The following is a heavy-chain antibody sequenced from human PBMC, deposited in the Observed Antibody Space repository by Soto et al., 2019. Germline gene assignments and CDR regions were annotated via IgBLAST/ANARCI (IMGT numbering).Heavy chain of an antibody. CDR3: ARGSRSRGWRPDS. CDR2: IYYTGST. CDR1: GGSISNYY. J-gene: IGHJ4*02. V-gene: IGHV4-59*01. D-gene: IGHD6-19*01. Sequence: QVQLQEWGPGLVKPSETLSLTCTLSGGSISNYYWSWIRQPPGKGLEWIGYIYYTGSTSYNPSLKSRVTISVDTSKNQVSLRLTSVTAADTAVYYCARGSRSRGWRPDSWGQGIVVTVSS.